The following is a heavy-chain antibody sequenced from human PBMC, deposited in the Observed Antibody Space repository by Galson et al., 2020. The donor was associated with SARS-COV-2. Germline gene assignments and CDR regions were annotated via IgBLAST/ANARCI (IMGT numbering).Heavy chain of an antibody. CDR1: GFTFSNFG. CDR2: IWHDGINK. Sequence: GESLKISCAASGFTFSNFGMHWVRQAPGKGLEWVAVIWHDGINKYYADSVKGRFTISRDNFKNTLSLQMNSLRAEDTAVYYCARDPPGAAAFASRSQHYDFDFWGQGTLVTVSS. D-gene: IGHD6-13*01. CDR3: ARDPPGAAAFASRSQHYDFDF. J-gene: IGHJ4*02. V-gene: IGHV3-33*01.